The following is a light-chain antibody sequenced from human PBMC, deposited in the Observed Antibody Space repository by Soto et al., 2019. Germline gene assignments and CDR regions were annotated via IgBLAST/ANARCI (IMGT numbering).Light chain of an antibody. V-gene: IGLV1-44*01. CDR1: SSDIGSNP. J-gene: IGLJ2*01. Sequence: QSVLTQPPSASGTPGQRVAISCSGGSSDIGSNPVHWDLHLPGAAPKLLIYRDNQRPSGVPDRFSGSKSGTSASLTISGLQSEDEADYFCSAWDDNIYGPVFGGGTKLTVL. CDR2: RDN. CDR3: SAWDDNIYGPV.